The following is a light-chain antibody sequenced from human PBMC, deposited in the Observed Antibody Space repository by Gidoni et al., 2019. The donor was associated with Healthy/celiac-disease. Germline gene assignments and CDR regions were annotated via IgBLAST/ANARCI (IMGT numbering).Light chain of an antibody. CDR3: QAWDSSTVV. Sequence: SSGRTQPPSGSGAPRQTASITCSGDKLGDKYACWYQQKPGQSPVLVIYQDSKRPSGIPERFSGSNSGNTATLTIRGTQAMDEADYYCQAWDSSTVVFGGGTKLTVL. J-gene: IGLJ2*01. CDR2: QDS. V-gene: IGLV3-1*01. CDR1: KLGDKY.